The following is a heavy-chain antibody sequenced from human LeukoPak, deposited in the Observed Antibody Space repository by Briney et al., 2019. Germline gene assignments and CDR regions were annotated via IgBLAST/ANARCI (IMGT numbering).Heavy chain of an antibody. CDR3: AKGASSGYWAAAFDI. J-gene: IGHJ3*02. D-gene: IGHD3-22*01. CDR1: GFTFDDYA. V-gene: IGHV3-9*01. Sequence: GGSLRLSCAASGFTFDDYAMHWVRQAPGKGLEWVSGISWNSGSIGYADSVKGRFTISRDNAKNFLYLQMNSLRAEDTALYYCAKGASSGYWAAAFDIWGQGTMVTVSS. CDR2: ISWNSGSI.